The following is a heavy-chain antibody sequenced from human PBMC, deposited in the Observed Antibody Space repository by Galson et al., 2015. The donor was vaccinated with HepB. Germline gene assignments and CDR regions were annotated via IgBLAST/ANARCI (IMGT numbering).Heavy chain of an antibody. CDR3: VKHSSTWFRYFDY. V-gene: IGHV3-23*01. D-gene: IGHD6-13*01. J-gene: IGHJ4*02. Sequence: SLRLSCAASGFTFSNYAMSWVRQAPGKGLEWVSGISGSGSSTFYADSVKGRYTISRDNSRNTLFLQMNSLRAEDTAVYYCVKHSSTWFRYFDYWGQGTLVTVSS. CDR1: GFTFSNYA. CDR2: ISGSGSST.